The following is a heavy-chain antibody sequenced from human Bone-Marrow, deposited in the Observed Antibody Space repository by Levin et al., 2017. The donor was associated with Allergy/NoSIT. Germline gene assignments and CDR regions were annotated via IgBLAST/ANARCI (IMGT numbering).Heavy chain of an antibody. J-gene: IGHJ4*02. D-gene: IGHD3-16*02. CDR2: MNPNSGNT. Sequence: GESLKISCKASGYTFTSYDINWVRQATGQGLEWMGWMNPNSGNTGYAQKFQGRVTMTRNTSISTAYMELSSLRSEDTAVYYCARGSSVYYDYIWGSYRYGYYFDYWGQGTLVTVSS. V-gene: IGHV1-8*01. CDR1: GYTFTSYD. CDR3: ARGSSVYYDYIWGSYRYGYYFDY.